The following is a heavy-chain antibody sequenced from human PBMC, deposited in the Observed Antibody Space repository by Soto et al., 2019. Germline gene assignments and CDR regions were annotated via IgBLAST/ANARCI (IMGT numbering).Heavy chain of an antibody. CDR1: GYTFTSYG. D-gene: IGHD6-19*01. Sequence: ASVKVSCKASGYTFTSYGISWVRQAPGQGLEWMGWISAYNGNTNYAQKLQGRVTMTTDTSTSTAYMELRSLRSDDTAVYYCAACCIAVAGTSLDYWGQGTLVTVSS. CDR3: AACCIAVAGTSLDY. CDR2: ISAYNGNT. V-gene: IGHV1-18*01. J-gene: IGHJ4*02.